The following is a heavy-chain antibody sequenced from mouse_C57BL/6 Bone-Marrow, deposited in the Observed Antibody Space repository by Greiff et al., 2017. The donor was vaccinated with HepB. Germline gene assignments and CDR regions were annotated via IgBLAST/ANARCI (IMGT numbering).Heavy chain of an antibody. CDR1: GYTFTSYW. CDR3: APLSGWFAY. D-gene: IGHD6-5*01. V-gene: IGHV1-64*01. CDR2: IHPNSGST. Sequence: QVQLQQPGAELVKPGASVKLSCKASGYTFTSYWMHWVKQRPGQGLEWIGMIHPNSGSTNYNETFKSKATLTVDKSSSTAYMQLSSLTSEDSAVYYCAPLSGWFAYWGQGTLVTVSA. J-gene: IGHJ3*01.